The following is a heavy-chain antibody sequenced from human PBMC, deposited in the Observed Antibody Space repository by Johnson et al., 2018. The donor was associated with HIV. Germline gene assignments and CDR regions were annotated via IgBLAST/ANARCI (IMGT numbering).Heavy chain of an antibody. CDR3: ARGALSPAAPDAFDI. CDR1: GFTLSSYA. V-gene: IGHV3-30*14. J-gene: IGHJ3*02. D-gene: IGHD6-13*01. Sequence: QVQLVESGGGVVQPGRSLRLSCTASGFTLSSYAIHWVRQAPGKGLEWVAVILYDGSNEYYADSVKGRFTISRDNSKNTLYLQMGSLRAEDMAVYYCARGALSPAAPDAFDIWGQGTMVIVSS. CDR2: ILYDGSNE.